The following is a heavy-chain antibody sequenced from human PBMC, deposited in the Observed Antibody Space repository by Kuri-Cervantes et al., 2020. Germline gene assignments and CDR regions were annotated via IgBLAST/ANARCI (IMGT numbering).Heavy chain of an antibody. V-gene: IGHV4-34*01. Sequence: GSLRLSCVVYGGSFSGYYWSWIRQPPGKGLEWIGEINHSGSTNYNPSLKSRVTISVDTSKNQFSLKLSSVTAADTAVYYCARLWWGLRPPDYWGQGALVTVSS. J-gene: IGHJ4*02. CDR1: GGSFSGYY. CDR3: ARLWWGLRPPDY. CDR2: INHSGST. D-gene: IGHD2-21*02.